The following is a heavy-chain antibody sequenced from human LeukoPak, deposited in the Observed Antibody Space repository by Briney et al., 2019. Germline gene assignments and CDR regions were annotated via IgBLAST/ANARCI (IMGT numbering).Heavy chain of an antibody. D-gene: IGHD1-26*01. Sequence: GGSLRLSCAASGFTFSSYCMNWVRQAPGKGLEWVSSISNSSSYIYYADSVKGRFTISRDNAKNSLYLQMNSLRAEDTAVYYCARGPSGSYFDYWGQGTLVTVSS. CDR3: ARGPSGSYFDY. V-gene: IGHV3-21*01. CDR2: ISNSSSYI. J-gene: IGHJ4*02. CDR1: GFTFSSYC.